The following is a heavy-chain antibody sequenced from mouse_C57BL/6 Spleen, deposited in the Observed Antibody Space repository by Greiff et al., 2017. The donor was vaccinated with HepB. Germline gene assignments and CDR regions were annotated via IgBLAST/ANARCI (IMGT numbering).Heavy chain of an antibody. J-gene: IGHJ3*01. D-gene: IGHD2-2*01. CDR2: IRSKSSNYAT. V-gene: IGHV10-3*01. Sequence: EVKLVESGGGLVQPKGSLKLSCAASGFTFNTYAMHWVRQAPGKGLEWVARIRSKSSNYATYYADSVKDRFTISRDDSQSMLYLQMSNLKTEDTAMYYCVRDGESTMVTQAWFAYWGQGTLVTVSA. CDR3: VRDGESTMVTQAWFAY. CDR1: GFTFNTYA.